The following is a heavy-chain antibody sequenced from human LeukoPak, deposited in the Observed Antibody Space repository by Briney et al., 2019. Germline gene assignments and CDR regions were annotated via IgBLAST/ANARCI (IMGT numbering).Heavy chain of an antibody. Sequence: PGGSLRLSCAASGFTFSNYAMSWVRQAPGKGLEWVSVISGTGGSTYYADSVKGRFTISRDNSKNTLHLQMNSLRAEDTAVYYRAKDWSLHYDFWSGIIWGQGTMVAVSS. CDR3: AKDWSLHYDFWSGII. CDR2: ISGTGGST. V-gene: IGHV3-23*01. CDR1: GFTFSNYA. D-gene: IGHD3-3*01. J-gene: IGHJ3*02.